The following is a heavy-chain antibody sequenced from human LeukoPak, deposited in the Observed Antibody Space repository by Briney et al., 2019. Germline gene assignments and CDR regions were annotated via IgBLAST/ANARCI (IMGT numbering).Heavy chain of an antibody. CDR2: INPSGGST. D-gene: IGHD2-15*01. CDR3: ARVGYCSGGSCSYYFDY. CDR1: GYTFTSYY. V-gene: IGHV1-46*01. Sequence: GASVKVSCKASGYTFTSYYMHWVRQAPGQGLEWMGIINPSGGSTSYAQKFQGRVTMTRDTSTSTVYMELSSLRSEDTAVYYCARVGYCSGGSCSYYFDYWGQGTLVTVSS. J-gene: IGHJ4*02.